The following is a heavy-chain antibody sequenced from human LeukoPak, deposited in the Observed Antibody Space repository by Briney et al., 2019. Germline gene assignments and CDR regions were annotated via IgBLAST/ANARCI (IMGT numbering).Heavy chain of an antibody. D-gene: IGHD4-23*01. V-gene: IGHV1-8*01. CDR3: ARGHYGGNRYFDI. CDR1: GYTFRSYE. CDR2: IHPNSGKT. Sequence: AGVKVSCKASGYTFRSYEINWVRQAPGQGLEWVGWIHPNSGKTGYAQKFQGRVTMTRDTSTETAFMELSSLKFDDTAIFYCARGHYGGNRYFDIWGQGTRVTVSS. J-gene: IGHJ4*02.